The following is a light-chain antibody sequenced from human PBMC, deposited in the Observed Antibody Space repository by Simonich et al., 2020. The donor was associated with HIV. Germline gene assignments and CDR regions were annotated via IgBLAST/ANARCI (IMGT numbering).Light chain of an antibody. CDR3: MQSIQLLFT. Sequence: DIVMSQSPLSLPVTPGEPASISCRSSQSLLEINGYNSLDWYLQKPGQAPQLLIYLGSNRASGVPDRFSGSGSGTDFTLKISRVEAEDVGVYYCMQSIQLLFTFGPGTKVDIK. V-gene: IGKV2-28*01. J-gene: IGKJ3*01. CDR1: QSLLEINGYNS. CDR2: LGS.